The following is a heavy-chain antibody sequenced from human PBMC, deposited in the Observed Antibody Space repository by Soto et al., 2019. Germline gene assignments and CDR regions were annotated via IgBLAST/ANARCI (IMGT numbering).Heavy chain of an antibody. CDR3: ANSGWRY. CDR2: ISSSGTSI. D-gene: IGHD6-19*01. Sequence: EVQLVESGGGLVQPGGSLRLSCAASGLTLSNSSMNWVRQAPGEGPQWISYISSSGTSIYYADSVTGRFTISRDTARNLLSLQMSSLRDEDTAVYYCANSGWRYWGQGTLVTVSS. CDR1: GLTLSNSS. J-gene: IGHJ4*02. V-gene: IGHV3-48*02.